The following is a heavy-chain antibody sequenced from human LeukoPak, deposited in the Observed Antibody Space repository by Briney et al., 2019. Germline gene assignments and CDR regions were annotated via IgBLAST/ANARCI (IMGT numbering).Heavy chain of an antibody. CDR1: GGSISSYY. D-gene: IGHD5-18*01. V-gene: IGHV4-59*01. CDR3: ARGLWLKVPFDY. CDR2: IYYSGST. J-gene: IGHJ4*02. Sequence: PSETLSLTCTVSGGSISSYYWSWIRQPPGKGLEWIGYIYYSGSTNYNPSLKSRVTISVDTSKNQFSLKLSSVTAADTAVYYCARGLWLKVPFDYWGQGTLVTVSS.